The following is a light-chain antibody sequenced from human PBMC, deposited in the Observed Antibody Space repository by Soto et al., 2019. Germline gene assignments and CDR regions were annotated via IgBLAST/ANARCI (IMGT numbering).Light chain of an antibody. CDR2: AAS. CDR1: QSISSY. V-gene: IGKV1-39*01. CDR3: QQSYSTPIN. Sequence: HIPQARTSLTTSVGFKISITWRASQSISSYLNWYQQKPGKAPKLLIYAASSLQSGVPSRFSGSGSGTDFTLTISSLQPEDFATYYCQQSYSTPINFGQGTRLEIK. J-gene: IGKJ5*01.